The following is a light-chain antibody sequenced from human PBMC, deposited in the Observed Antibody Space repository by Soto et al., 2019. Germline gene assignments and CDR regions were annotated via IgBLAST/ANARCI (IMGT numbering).Light chain of an antibody. CDR3: QQRSNWPPGTT. Sequence: EVVLTQSPATLSLSPGERAILSCRASQSVSKYLAWYQQNPGQAPRLLIYDASNRATGIPARFSGSGSGTDFTLTISSLEPEDFAVYYCQQRSNWPPGTTFGQGTKLEIK. CDR2: DAS. CDR1: QSVSKY. V-gene: IGKV3-11*01. J-gene: IGKJ2*01.